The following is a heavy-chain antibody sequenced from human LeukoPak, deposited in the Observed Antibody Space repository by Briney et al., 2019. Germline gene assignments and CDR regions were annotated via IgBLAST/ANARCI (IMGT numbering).Heavy chain of an antibody. D-gene: IGHD6-19*01. J-gene: IGHJ6*03. Sequence: SGTLTLTCSVSGATINSYYLNWIRQSPEKGLEWLGNINYSGTTIYNPSLKNRVTSSFDSSTSQFALMETTVPAADTAVYYCARDGAVAGQNYYYYYMDVWGKGTTVTVSS. CDR1: GATINSYY. CDR2: INYSGTT. V-gene: IGHV4-59*13. CDR3: ARDGAVAGQNYYYYYMDV.